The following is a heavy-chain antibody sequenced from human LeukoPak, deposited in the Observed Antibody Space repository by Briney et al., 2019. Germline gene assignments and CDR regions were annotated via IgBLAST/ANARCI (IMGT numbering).Heavy chain of an antibody. J-gene: IGHJ4*02. D-gene: IGHD3-22*01. CDR1: GGSISSCSYY. Sequence: SETLSLTCTVSGGSISSCSYYWGWIRQPPGKGLESIGSIYYSGSTYYNPSLNSRTAISVDTSKTLFSLMLSSVTAADAALFYCARAYENSCYRGLGYCDYWGQGTLVSVS. CDR2: IYYSGST. CDR3: ARAYENSCYRGLGYCDY. V-gene: IGHV4-39*01.